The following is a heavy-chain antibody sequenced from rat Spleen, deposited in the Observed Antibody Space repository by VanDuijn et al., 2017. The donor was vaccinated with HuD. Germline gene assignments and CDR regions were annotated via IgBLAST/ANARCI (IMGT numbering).Heavy chain of an antibody. Sequence: EVQLVESGGGLVQPGRSMKLSCAASGFTFTNFYMAWVRQAPAKGLEWVASISVGGSNTYFRDSVKGRFTISRDNAKSTLYLQMGSLRSEDTATYYCVRPYSGYNPFDYWGQGVMVTVSS. V-gene: IGHV5-25*01. CDR2: ISVGGSNT. D-gene: IGHD1-9*01. CDR3: VRPYSGYNPFDY. CDR1: GFTFTNFY. J-gene: IGHJ2*01.